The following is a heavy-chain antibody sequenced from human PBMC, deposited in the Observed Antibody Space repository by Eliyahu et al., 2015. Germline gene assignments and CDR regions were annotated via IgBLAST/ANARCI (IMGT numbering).Heavy chain of an antibody. J-gene: IGHJ4*02. CDR3: ARSYNNGYYGLNS. CDR2: INAGNGNT. V-gene: IGHV1-3*01. Sequence: QVQLVQSGAEMQKSGASVKISCKTSGYIFTTYAMHWVRQAPGQGLEWLGSINAGNGNTKYSQKFQGRVTITRDTSASTGYMELSSLTSEDTALYYCARSYNNGYYGLNSWGQGTQVTVSS. CDR1: GYIFTTYA. D-gene: IGHD1-26*01.